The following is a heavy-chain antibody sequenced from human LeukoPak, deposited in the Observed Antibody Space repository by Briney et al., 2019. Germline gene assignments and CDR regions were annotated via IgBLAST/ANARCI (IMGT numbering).Heavy chain of an antibody. CDR2: IKSKTDGGTT. J-gene: IGHJ5*02. CDR3: ARDGGPTCSRYPHNWFDG. V-gene: IGHV3-15*01. CDR1: GFTFSNAW. Sequence: GGSLRLSCAASGFTFSNAWMSWVRQAPGKGLEWVGRIKSKTDGGTTDYAAPVKGRFTISRDNSKNTLYLQMNSLRAEDTAVYYCARDGGPTCSRYPHNWFDGWGQGTLVTVSS. D-gene: IGHD3-16*01.